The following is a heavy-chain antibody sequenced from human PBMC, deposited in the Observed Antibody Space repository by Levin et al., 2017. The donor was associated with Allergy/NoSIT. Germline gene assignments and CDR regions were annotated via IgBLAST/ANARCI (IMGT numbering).Heavy chain of an antibody. J-gene: IGHJ3*02. D-gene: IGHD3-22*01. V-gene: IGHV4-30-4*01. CDR2: IYYSGST. Sequence: SETLSLTCTVSGGSISSGDYYWSWIRQPPGKGLEWIGYIYYSGSTYYNPSLKSRVTISVDTSKNQFSLKLSSVTAADTAVYYCARVDYYDSSGYYSGRFNDAFDIWGQGTMVTVSS. CDR3: ARVDYYDSSGYYSGRFNDAFDI. CDR1: GGSISSGDYY.